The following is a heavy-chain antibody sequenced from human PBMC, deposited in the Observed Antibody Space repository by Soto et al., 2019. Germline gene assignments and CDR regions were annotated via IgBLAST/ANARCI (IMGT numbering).Heavy chain of an antibody. J-gene: IGHJ4*02. CDR3: ARTVDTAMFFYFDY. CDR1: GGSISSGGYP. V-gene: IGHV4-30-2*01. Sequence: SETLSLTCAVSGGSISSGGYPWSWIRQPPGKGPEWIGYIHHSGSTYYNPSLKSRVTISVDRSKNQFSLKLSSVTAADTAVYYCARTVDTAMFFYFDYWGQGALVTVSS. CDR2: IHHSGST. D-gene: IGHD5-18*01.